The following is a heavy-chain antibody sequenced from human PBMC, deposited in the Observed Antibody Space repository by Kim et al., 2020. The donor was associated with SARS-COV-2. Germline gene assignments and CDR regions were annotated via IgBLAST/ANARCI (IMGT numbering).Heavy chain of an antibody. Sequence: GGSLRLSCAASGFTFSSYSMNWVRQAPGKGLEWVSYISSSSSTISYADSVKGRFTISRDNAKNSLYLQMNSLRDEDTAVYYCASGAGYSSGWYGFLLGLFDYWGQGTLVTVSS. CDR3: ASGAGYSSGWYGFLLGLFDY. CDR2: ISSSSSTI. CDR1: GFTFSSYS. V-gene: IGHV3-48*02. D-gene: IGHD6-19*01. J-gene: IGHJ4*02.